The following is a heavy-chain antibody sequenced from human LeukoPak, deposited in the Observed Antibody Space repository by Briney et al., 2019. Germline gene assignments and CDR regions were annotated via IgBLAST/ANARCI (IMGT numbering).Heavy chain of an antibody. Sequence: PSETLSLTCAVSGGSISSYYWSWIRQPPGKGLEWIGYIYYSGSTNYNPSLKSRVTISVDTSKNQFSLKLSSVTAADTAVYYCAREGGYSYGMDVWGQGTSVTVSS. CDR2: IYYSGST. D-gene: IGHD3-16*01. CDR3: AREGGYSYGMDV. V-gene: IGHV4-59*01. CDR1: GGSISSYY. J-gene: IGHJ6*02.